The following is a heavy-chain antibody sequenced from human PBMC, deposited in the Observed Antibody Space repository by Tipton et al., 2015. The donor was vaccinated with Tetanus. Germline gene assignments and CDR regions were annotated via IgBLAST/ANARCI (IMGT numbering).Heavy chain of an antibody. Sequence: CAASGFTFSSYDMHWVRQATGKGLEWVSAIGTAGDTYYPGSVKGRFTISRENAKNSLYLQMNSLRAGDTAVYYCARGAYCGGDCYILYYYGMDVWGQGTTVTVSS. V-gene: IGHV3-13*01. CDR3: ARGAYCGGDCYILYYYGMDV. J-gene: IGHJ6*02. CDR1: GFTFSSYD. CDR2: IGTAGDT. D-gene: IGHD2-21*02.